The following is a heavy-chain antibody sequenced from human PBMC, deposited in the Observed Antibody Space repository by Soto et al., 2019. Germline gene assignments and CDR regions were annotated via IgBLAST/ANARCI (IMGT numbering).Heavy chain of an antibody. CDR3: ARSPPPYFYDSSGNTFDC. CDR1: GFSLRTNGMR. J-gene: IGHJ4*02. CDR2: IDGDDEK. D-gene: IGHD3-22*01. V-gene: IGHV2-70*04. Sequence: ESGPTRENPTQALTLTCTFSGFSLRTNGMRVNWIRQPPGKAPEWLARIDGDDEKIYSTSLKTRLTISKDTSKNQVVLTMTNTDPVDTATYYCARSPPPYFYDSSGNTFDCWGQGILVTVSS.